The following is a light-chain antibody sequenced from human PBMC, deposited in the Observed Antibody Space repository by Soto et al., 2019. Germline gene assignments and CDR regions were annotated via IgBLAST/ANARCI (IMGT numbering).Light chain of an antibody. V-gene: IGKV1-39*01. J-gene: IGKJ1*01. CDR2: GAS. CDR1: QNINSY. CDR3: QQSYISRT. Sequence: DIQMTQSPSSLSASVGDRVTITCRASQNINSYLSWYQQKPGKAPRLLIDGASSLQSGVPSRFSGSGSGTAFTLTITSLQPEDFATYHCQQSYISRTFGQGTKVEMK.